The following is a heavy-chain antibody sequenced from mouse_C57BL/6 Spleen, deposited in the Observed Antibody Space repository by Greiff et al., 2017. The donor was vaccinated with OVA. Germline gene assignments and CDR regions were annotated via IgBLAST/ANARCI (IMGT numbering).Heavy chain of an antibody. V-gene: IGHV1-22*01. CDR1: GYTFTDYN. Sequence: EVQLQQSGPELVKPGASVKMSCKASGYTFTDYNMHWVKQSHGKSLEWIGYINPNNGGTSYNQKFKGKATLTVNKSSSTAYMELRSLTSEDSAVYYCARAGYGNYGAMDYWGQGTSVTVSS. D-gene: IGHD2-1*01. J-gene: IGHJ4*01. CDR3: ARAGYGNYGAMDY. CDR2: INPNNGGT.